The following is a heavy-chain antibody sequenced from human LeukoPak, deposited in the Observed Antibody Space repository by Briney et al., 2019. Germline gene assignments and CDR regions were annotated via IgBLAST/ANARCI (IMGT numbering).Heavy chain of an antibody. J-gene: IGHJ4*02. Sequence: PGGSLRLSCAASGFTFSSYSMTWVRQAPGKGLEWVSYISSSSTIYYADSVKGRFTISRDNAKNSLYLQMNSLRDEDTAVYYCARDIAAARGSYIYWGQGTLVTVSS. CDR3: ARDIAAARGSYIY. D-gene: IGHD1-26*01. CDR2: ISSSSTI. V-gene: IGHV3-48*02. CDR1: GFTFSSYS.